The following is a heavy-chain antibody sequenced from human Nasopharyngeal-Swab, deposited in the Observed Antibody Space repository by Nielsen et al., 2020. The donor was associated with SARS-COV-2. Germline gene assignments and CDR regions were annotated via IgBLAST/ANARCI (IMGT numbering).Heavy chain of an antibody. D-gene: IGHD3-10*01. V-gene: IGHV4-39*01. J-gene: IGHJ4*02. Sequence: WIRQPPGKGLEWIGSIYYSGSTYYNPSLKSRATISVDTSKNQFSLKLSSVTAADTAVYYCAPYGSGSYGVYWGQGTLVTVSS. CDR2: IYYSGST. CDR3: APYGSGSYGVY.